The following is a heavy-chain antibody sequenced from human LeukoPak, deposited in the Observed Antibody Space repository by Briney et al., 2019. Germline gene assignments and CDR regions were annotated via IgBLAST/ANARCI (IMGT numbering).Heavy chain of an antibody. CDR2: ISGSGGST. Sequence: PGGSLRLSCAASGFTFSSYAMSWVRQAPGKGLEWVSAISGSGGSTYYADSVKGRFTISRDNSKNTQFLQMNSLRVEDTAVYYCARGGNYGQNWGQGTLVTVPS. V-gene: IGHV3-23*01. CDR3: ARGGNYGQN. J-gene: IGHJ4*02. CDR1: GFTFSSYA. D-gene: IGHD4-11*01.